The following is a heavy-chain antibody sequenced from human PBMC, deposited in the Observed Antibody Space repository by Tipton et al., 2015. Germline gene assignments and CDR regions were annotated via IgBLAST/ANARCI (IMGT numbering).Heavy chain of an antibody. J-gene: IGHJ4*02. Sequence: TLSLTCNVSGYSLSTGHCWGWVRLSPGKGLEWVANICSSGSTYHNPSLKSRVSIFVDTSKNQFSLRLSSVTAADTAVYYCARQHCYSTTCYAEFYYFDYWGQGSLVTVSS. CDR2: ICSSGST. CDR1: GYSLSTGHC. V-gene: IGHV4-38-2*02. CDR3: ARQHCYSTTCYAEFYYFDY. D-gene: IGHD2-2*01.